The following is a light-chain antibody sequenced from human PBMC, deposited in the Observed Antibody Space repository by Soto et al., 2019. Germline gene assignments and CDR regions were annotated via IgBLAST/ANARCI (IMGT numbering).Light chain of an antibody. J-gene: IGKJ4*01. CDR3: QQYGNLPVT. V-gene: IGKV1-33*01. CDR2: DAT. Sequence: DIQMTQSPSSLSASVGDRVTITCQASQGIRNYLNWYQQKPGKAPKLLIYDATDLETGVPSRFSGSGSGTDFTFTISSLQPEDIATYYCQQYGNLPVTFGGGTKVEIK. CDR1: QGIRNY.